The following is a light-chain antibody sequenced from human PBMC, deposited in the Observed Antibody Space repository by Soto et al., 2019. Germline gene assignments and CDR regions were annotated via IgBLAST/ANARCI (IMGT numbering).Light chain of an antibody. J-gene: IGLJ3*02. Sequence: QSALTQPASVSGSPGQSITISCTGTSSDVGGYNYVSWYQQHPGKAPKVMIYDVSNRPSGVSNRFSGSKSGNTASLTISGLQAEDEADYYCSSYTSSNTEVFGGGTQLTVL. CDR2: DVS. CDR3: SSYTSSNTEV. CDR1: SSDVGGYNY. V-gene: IGLV2-14*01.